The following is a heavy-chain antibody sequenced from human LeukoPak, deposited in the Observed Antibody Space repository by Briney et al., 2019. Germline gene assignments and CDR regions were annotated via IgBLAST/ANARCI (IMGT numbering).Heavy chain of an antibody. V-gene: IGHV4-4*07. J-gene: IGHJ4*02. D-gene: IGHD4-17*01. CDR3: AREYGDLDY. CDR1: GGSISGFY. Sequence: ESSETLSLTCIVSGGSISGFYWSWIRQPAGKGLEWIGRIYPSGGTNYNPSLKSRVTMSTDTSKNQSSLKLRSVTAADTAVYYCAREYGDLDYWGQGTLVTVSS. CDR2: IYPSGGT.